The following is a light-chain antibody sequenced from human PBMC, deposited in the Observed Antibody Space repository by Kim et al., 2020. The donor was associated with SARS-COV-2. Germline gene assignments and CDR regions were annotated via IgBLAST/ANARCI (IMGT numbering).Light chain of an antibody. CDR3: QHYSDLPST. Sequence: DIQMTQSPPSLSASVGDRVTITCRASQDISYYLTWYQQKPGKAPKVLIYDASTLQRGVPSRFGGSGSGTDFTLTISGLQPDDFATYYCQHYSDLPSTFGPGTRLEIK. J-gene: IGKJ5*01. CDR1: QDISYY. V-gene: IGKV1-33*01. CDR2: DAS.